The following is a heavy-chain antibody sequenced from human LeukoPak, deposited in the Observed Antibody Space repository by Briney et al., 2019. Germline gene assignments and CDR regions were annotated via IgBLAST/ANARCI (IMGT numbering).Heavy chain of an antibody. CDR3: AKEGEDGSGYPDY. CDR1: GFTFDEYA. V-gene: IGHV3-9*01. D-gene: IGHD3-22*01. CDR2: ISWNSGSI. Sequence: GGSLRLSCAASGFTFDEYAMHWVRQAPGKGLEWVSGISWNSGSIGYADSVKGRFTISRDNAKNSLYLQMSSLRAEDTALYYCAKEGEDGSGYPDYWGQGTLVTVSS. J-gene: IGHJ4*02.